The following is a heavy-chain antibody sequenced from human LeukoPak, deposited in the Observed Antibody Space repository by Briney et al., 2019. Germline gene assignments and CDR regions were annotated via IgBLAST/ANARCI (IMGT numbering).Heavy chain of an antibody. D-gene: IGHD4/OR15-4a*01. V-gene: IGHV3-23*01. CDR2: ISGSGGST. CDR3: AKVTMVGWYFDL. CDR1: GFSFSSSA. J-gene: IGHJ2*01. Sequence: TGGSLRLSCAASGFSFSSSAMTWVRQAPGKGLEWVSGISGSGGSTYDADPVKGRLTISRDNSKNTLDLQMNSLRVEDTAVYYCAKVTMVGWYFDLWGRGTLVTVSS.